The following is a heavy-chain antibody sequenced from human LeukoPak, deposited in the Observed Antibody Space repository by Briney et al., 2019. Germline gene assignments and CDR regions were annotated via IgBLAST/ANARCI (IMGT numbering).Heavy chain of an antibody. D-gene: IGHD2-15*01. J-gene: IGHJ4*02. CDR2: ISSSGSTI. V-gene: IGHV3-11*04. Sequence: KPGGSLRLSCAASGFTFSDYYMSWIRQAPGKGLEWVSYISSSGSTIYYADSVKGRFTISRDNSKNTLYLQMNSLRAEDTAVYYCAKDSPPPSYCSGGSCYGRPDYWGQGTLVTVSS. CDR1: GFTFSDYY. CDR3: AKDSPPPSYCSGGSCYGRPDY.